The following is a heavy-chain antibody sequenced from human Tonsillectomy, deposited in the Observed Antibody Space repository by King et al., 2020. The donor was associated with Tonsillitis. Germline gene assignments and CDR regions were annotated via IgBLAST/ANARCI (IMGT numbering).Heavy chain of an antibody. Sequence: QLQESGPGLVKPSETLSLTCTVSGVSISGSGFHWGCLRQPPGKGLEWIGSISYRGNTYINPSLRSRLTISLDTSKNQFSLKLSSLTAADAAVYYCAGEVDFFDYWGQGTLVPVSS. CDR3: AGEVDFFDY. CDR2: ISYRGNT. CDR1: GVSISGSGFH. J-gene: IGHJ4*02. V-gene: IGHV4-39*07.